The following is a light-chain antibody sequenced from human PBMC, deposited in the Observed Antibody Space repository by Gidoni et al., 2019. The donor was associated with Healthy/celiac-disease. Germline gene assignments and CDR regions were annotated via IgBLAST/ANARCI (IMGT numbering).Light chain of an antibody. J-gene: IGKJ1*01. Sequence: EIVLTQSPGTLSLSPGESATLCCRPSQSVSSSYLAWYQQKPGQAPRLLIYGAPSRATGLPDRFSGSGSETDFTLTIRRLEPEDFAVYYCQKYGSSRTFGQGTKVEIK. CDR1: QSVSSSY. CDR2: GAP. CDR3: QKYGSSRT. V-gene: IGKV3-20*01.